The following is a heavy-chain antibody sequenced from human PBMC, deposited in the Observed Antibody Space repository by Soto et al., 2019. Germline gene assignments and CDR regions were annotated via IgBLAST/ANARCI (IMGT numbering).Heavy chain of an antibody. D-gene: IGHD6-6*01. CDR3: ARGLASGDY. CDR2: VNPNGGST. CDR1: GYTFTNFY. V-gene: IGHV1-46*01. Sequence: QVQLVQSGAEVKEPGASVKISCKGSGYTFTNFYIHWVRQAPGQGLEWMGIVNPNGGSTYYAQNFKGRITIARDTSTSTVYMDLSRLRSEDTAVYYCARGLASGDYWGQGTLVTVSS. J-gene: IGHJ4*02.